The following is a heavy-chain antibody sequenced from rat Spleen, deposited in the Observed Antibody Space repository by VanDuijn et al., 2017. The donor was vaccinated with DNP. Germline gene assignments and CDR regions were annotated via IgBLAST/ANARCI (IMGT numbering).Heavy chain of an antibody. V-gene: IGHV5S10*01. CDR3: ETLGRIGDY. J-gene: IGHJ2*01. CDR2: IIYDGSST. CDR1: GFTFSDYA. Sequence: EVQLVESGGGLVQPGNSLKLSCAASGFTFSDYAMAWVRQSPKKGLEWVATIIYDGSSTYYRDSVKGRFTISRDNAKSTLYLQMDSLRSEDTATYYCETLGRIGDYWGQGVMVTVSS.